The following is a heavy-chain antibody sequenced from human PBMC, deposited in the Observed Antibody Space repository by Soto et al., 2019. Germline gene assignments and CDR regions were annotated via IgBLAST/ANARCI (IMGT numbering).Heavy chain of an antibody. D-gene: IGHD3-10*01. CDR1: GYTFTNYG. CDR2: IIPFHGVT. V-gene: IGHV1-69*04. CDR3: TRDWEITVSTWSFGGF. Sequence: QVQLLQSGAEVKKPGASVKVSCKASGYTFTNYGITWVRQAPGQGLEWMGRIIPFHGVTNYAQKFQARVTITADKSTSTAYMELSGLRFEDTAMYYCTRDWEITVSTWSFGGFWGRGTLVTVSS. J-gene: IGHJ4*02.